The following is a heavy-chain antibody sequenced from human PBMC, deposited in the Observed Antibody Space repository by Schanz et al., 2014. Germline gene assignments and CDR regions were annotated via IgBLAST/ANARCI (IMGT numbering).Heavy chain of an antibody. J-gene: IGHJ5*02. D-gene: IGHD2-15*01. V-gene: IGHV4-4*02. CDR2: INNSGST. Sequence: QVQLQESGPGLVKPSGTLSLTCAVSGGFISSINWWSWVRQSPGTGLEWIGEINNSGSTNYNPSLKSRVTISLDKSKSQFSLTLNAVTAADTAVYYCVGGQNWFDPWGQGTLVTVSS. CDR3: VGGQNWFDP. CDR1: GGFISSINW.